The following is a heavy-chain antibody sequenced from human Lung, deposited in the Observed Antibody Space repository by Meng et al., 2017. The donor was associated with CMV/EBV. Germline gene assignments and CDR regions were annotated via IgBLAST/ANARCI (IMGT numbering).Heavy chain of an antibody. Sequence: SCAASGFTFSSYEMNWVRQAPGKGLEWVSYISSSGSTIYYADSVKGRFTISRDNAKNSLYLQMNSLRAEDTAVYYCARDPLWFGVNYYYGMDVWGQGXTVTVSS. V-gene: IGHV3-48*03. J-gene: IGHJ6*02. D-gene: IGHD3-10*01. CDR1: GFTFSSYE. CDR3: ARDPLWFGVNYYYGMDV. CDR2: ISSSGSTI.